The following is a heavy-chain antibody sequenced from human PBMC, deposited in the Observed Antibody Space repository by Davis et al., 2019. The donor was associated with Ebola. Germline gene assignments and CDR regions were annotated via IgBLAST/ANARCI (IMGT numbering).Heavy chain of an antibody. CDR1: GYSISSGYY. CDR2: IYNSGKT. D-gene: IGHD2-15*01. Sequence: PSETLSLTCAVSGYSISSGYYWGWIRQPPGKGLEWIGSIYNSGKTNYNPSLKSRVTMSVDTSKNQFSLKLSSVTAADTAVYYCAREKDYYYHGLDVWGQGTTVTVSS. CDR3: AREKDYYYHGLDV. J-gene: IGHJ6*02. V-gene: IGHV4-38-2*02.